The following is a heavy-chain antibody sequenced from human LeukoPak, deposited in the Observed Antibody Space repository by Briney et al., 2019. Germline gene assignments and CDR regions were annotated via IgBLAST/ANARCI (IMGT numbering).Heavy chain of an antibody. CDR3: ARDRIAGDFWSGYYDY. D-gene: IGHD3-3*01. V-gene: IGHV1-69*13. CDR1: GGTFSSYA. CDR2: IIPIFGIA. J-gene: IGHJ4*02. Sequence: SVKVSCKASGGTFSSYAINWVRQAPGQGLEWMGGIIPIFGIANYAQKFQGRVTITADESTSTAYMELSSLRSEDTAVYYCARDRIAGDFWSGYYDYWGQGTLVTVSS.